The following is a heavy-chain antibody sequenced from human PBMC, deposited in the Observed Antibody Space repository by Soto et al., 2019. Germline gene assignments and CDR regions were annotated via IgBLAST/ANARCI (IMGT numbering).Heavy chain of an antibody. CDR3: ARRSGSNSFDY. CDR2: ISSSGSTI. J-gene: IGHJ4*02. V-gene: IGHV3-11*01. CDR1: GFTFSDYY. Sequence: QVQLVESGGGLVEPRGSLRLSCAASGFTFSDYYMSWVRQAPGKGLEWISYISSSGSTIYYADSVKGRFTISRDNAKNSLYLQMNSLRAEDTAMYYCARRSGSNSFDYWGQGTLVSVSS. D-gene: IGHD5-12*01.